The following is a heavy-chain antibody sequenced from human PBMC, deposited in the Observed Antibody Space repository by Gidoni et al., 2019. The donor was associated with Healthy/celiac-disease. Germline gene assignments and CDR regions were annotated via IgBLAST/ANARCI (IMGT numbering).Heavy chain of an antibody. Sequence: EVQLVESGGGLVKPGRSLRRSCTASGVTCGDYAMSWFRQAPGKGLEWVVFIRSKAYGGTTEYAASVKGRFTISRDDSKRIAYLQMNSLKTEDTAVYYCTRDDPRIAPDAFDIWGQGTMVTVSS. CDR2: IRSKAYGGTT. V-gene: IGHV3-49*05. CDR1: GVTCGDYA. CDR3: TRDDPRIAPDAFDI. J-gene: IGHJ3*02. D-gene: IGHD2-15*01.